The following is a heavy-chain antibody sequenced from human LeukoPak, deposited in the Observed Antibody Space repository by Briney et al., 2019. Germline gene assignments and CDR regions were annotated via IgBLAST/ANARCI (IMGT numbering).Heavy chain of an antibody. CDR1: GGSFSGYY. CDR3: ARGRSVGYCSRTSCRPKKYYYYLDV. J-gene: IGHJ6*03. V-gene: IGHV4-34*01. Sequence: SETLSLTCAVYGGSFSGYYWSWIREPPGKGLEWIGEFNHSGSTNYNPSLKSRVTISVDTSKNQFSLKLSSVTAADTAVYYCARGRSVGYCSRTSCRPKKYYYYLDVWGRGTRVTVSS. D-gene: IGHD2-2*01. CDR2: FNHSGST.